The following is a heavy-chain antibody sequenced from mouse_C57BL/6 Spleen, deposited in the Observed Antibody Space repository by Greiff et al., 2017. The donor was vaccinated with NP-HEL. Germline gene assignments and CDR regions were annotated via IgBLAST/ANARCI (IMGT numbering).Heavy chain of an antibody. D-gene: IGHD2-4*01. CDR3: ARSGRYDYDKGAFDY. J-gene: IGHJ2*01. V-gene: IGHV1-4*01. Sequence: QVQLKQSGAELARPGASVKMSCKASGYTFTSYTMHWVKQRPGQGLEWIGYINPSSGYTKYIQKFKDKATLTADKSSSTAYMQLSSLTSEDSAVYYCARSGRYDYDKGAFDYGGQGTTLTVSS. CDR2: INPSSGYT. CDR1: GYTFTSYT.